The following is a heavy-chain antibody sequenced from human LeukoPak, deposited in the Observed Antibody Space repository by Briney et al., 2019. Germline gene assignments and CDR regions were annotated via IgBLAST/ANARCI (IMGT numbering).Heavy chain of an antibody. D-gene: IGHD2/OR15-2a*01. CDR3: AKDSAKKYDDY. Sequence: GGSLRLSYAASGFTFSSSAMSWVRMAPGKGLEWVSGVSGSDGSTYYADSVKGRFTISRDNSKNTLFLQMNSLRAEDTAVYYCAKDSAKKYDDYWGQGTLVTVSS. CDR1: GFTFSSSA. V-gene: IGHV3-23*01. CDR2: VSGSDGST. J-gene: IGHJ4*02.